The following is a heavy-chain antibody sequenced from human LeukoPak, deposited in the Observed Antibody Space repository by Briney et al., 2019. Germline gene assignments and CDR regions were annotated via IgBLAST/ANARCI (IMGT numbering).Heavy chain of an antibody. CDR2: IYPGGSDT. J-gene: IGHJ4*02. CDR1: GYSFTSYW. D-gene: IGHD6-19*01. CDR3: ARHSIAVADPFDY. V-gene: IGHV5-51*01. Sequence: GESLKISCKGSGYSFTSYWIGWVRQMPGKGLEWMGIIYPGGSDTRYSPSFQGQVTISADKSISTAYLQWSSLKASDTAMYYCARHSIAVADPFDYWGQGTLVTVSS.